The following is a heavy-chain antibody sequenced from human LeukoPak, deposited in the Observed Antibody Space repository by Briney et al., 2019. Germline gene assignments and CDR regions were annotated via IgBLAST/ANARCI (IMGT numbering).Heavy chain of an antibody. CDR2: IYHSGST. Sequence: SETLSLTCTVSGYSISSGYYWGWIRQPPGKGLEWIGSIYHSGSTYYNPSLKSRVTISVDTSKNQFSLKLSSVTAADTAVYYCARDAYSSGWEGDYYYGMDVWGQGTTVTVSS. J-gene: IGHJ6*02. CDR1: GYSISSGYY. D-gene: IGHD6-19*01. V-gene: IGHV4-38-2*02. CDR3: ARDAYSSGWEGDYYYGMDV.